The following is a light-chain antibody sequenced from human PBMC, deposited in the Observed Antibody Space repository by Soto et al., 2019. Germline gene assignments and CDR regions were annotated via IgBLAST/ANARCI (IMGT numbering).Light chain of an antibody. Sequence: QSALTQPASVSGSPGQSITISCTGTSSDVGGYNYVSWYQQQPGKAPKLMIYDVSNRPSGVSNRFSGSKSANTASLTISGLQAEDEAEYYCSSYTGSSTYGVFGGGTQLT. J-gene: IGLJ2*01. CDR3: SSYTGSSTYGV. CDR2: DVS. V-gene: IGLV2-14*01. CDR1: SSDVGGYNY.